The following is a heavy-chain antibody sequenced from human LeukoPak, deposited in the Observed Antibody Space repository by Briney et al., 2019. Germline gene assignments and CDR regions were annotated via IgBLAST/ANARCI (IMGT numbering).Heavy chain of an antibody. Sequence: PGGSLRLSCAASGFTVSSNYMNWVRQAPGKGLEWVSYISSSSSTIYYADSVEGRFTISRDNAKNSLYLQMNSLRAEDTAVYYCARWSYMDVWGKGTTVTVSS. CDR1: GFTVSSNY. J-gene: IGHJ6*03. CDR2: ISSSSSTI. CDR3: ARWSYMDV. V-gene: IGHV3-48*01. D-gene: IGHD3-3*01.